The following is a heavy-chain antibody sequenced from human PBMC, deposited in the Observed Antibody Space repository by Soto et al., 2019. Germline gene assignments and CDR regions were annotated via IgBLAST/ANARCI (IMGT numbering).Heavy chain of an antibody. Sequence: QVQLQGSGPGLVKPSETLSLTCTVSGGSISNYYWSWIRQPPGKGLEWIGYIYYSGNTNYNPSLKSRVTISVDTSKNQFPLQRSSVPAADTAVYYCARDRVVGSRSFYGMDVWGPGTTITVSS. V-gene: IGHV4-59*01. CDR1: GGSISNYY. J-gene: IGHJ6*02. CDR3: ARDRVVGSRSFYGMDV. D-gene: IGHD2-15*01. CDR2: IYYSGNT.